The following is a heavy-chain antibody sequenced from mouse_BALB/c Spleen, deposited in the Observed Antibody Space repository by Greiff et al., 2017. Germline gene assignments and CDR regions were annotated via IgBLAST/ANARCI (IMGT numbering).Heavy chain of an antibody. CDR3: ARGGYGPPWFAY. Sequence: EVQGVESGGGLVQPGGSLKLSCAASGFTFSSYGMSWVRQTPDKRLELVATINSNGGSTYYPDSVKGRFTISRDNAKNTLYLQMSSLKSEDTAMYYCARGGYGPPWFAYWGQGTLVTVSA. D-gene: IGHD1-1*01. CDR1: GFTFSSYG. J-gene: IGHJ3*01. V-gene: IGHV5-6-3*01. CDR2: INSNGGST.